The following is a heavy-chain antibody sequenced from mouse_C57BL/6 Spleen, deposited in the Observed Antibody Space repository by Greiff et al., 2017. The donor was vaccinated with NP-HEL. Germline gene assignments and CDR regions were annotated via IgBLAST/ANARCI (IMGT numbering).Heavy chain of an antibody. CDR1: GYTFTSYW. Sequence: QVQLQQPGAELVKPGASVKLSCKASGYTFTSYWMQWVKQRPGQGLEWIGEIDPSDSYTNYNQKFKGKATLTVDTSSSTAYMQLSSLTSEDSAVYYCADYYSNSFAYWGQRTLVTVSA. D-gene: IGHD2-5*01. CDR2: IDPSDSYT. J-gene: IGHJ3*01. CDR3: ADYYSNSFAY. V-gene: IGHV1-50*01.